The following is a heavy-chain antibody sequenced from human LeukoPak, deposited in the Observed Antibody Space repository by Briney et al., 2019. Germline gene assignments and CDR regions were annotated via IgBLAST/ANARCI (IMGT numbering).Heavy chain of an antibody. J-gene: IGHJ6*03. Sequence: SGGSLRLSCAASGFTFSSYAMHWVRQAPGKGLEWVAVISYDGSNKYYADSVKGRFTISRDNSKNTLYLQMNSLRAEDTAVYYCARDRSTGRYDSSGYYYYYYYMDVWGKGTTVTVSS. D-gene: IGHD3-22*01. CDR3: ARDRSTGRYDSSGYYYYYYYMDV. CDR2: ISYDGSNK. V-gene: IGHV3-30*04. CDR1: GFTFSSYA.